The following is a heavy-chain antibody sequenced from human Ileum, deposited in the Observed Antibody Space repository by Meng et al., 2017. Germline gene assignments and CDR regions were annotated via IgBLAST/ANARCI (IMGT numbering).Heavy chain of an antibody. Sequence: GQVVKAGAEGKRPGHSGKVSCKTSGYTFTSYAIHWVRQDPGQRLEWMGWSNGGNGKTKYSQKFQGRVTITRDTSASKAYMELSSLRSEDTAVYYCARDVVVPAALTVRIDYWGQGTLVTVSS. D-gene: IGHD2-2*01. CDR2: SNGGNGKT. CDR1: GYTFTSYA. V-gene: IGHV1-3*01. CDR3: ARDVVVPAALTVRIDY. J-gene: IGHJ4*02.